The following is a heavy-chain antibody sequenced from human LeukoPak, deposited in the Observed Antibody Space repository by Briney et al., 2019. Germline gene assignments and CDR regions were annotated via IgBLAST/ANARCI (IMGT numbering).Heavy chain of an antibody. V-gene: IGHV1-24*01. J-gene: IGHJ4*02. CDR3: ARDLYDSSGYGPDY. CDR2: FDPEDGET. CDR1: GYTLTELS. D-gene: IGHD3-22*01. Sequence: ASVKVSCKVSGYTLTELSMHWVRQAPGKGLEWMGGFDPEDGETIYAQKFQGRVTMTRDTSTSTVYMELSSLRSEDTAVYYCARDLYDSSGYGPDYWGQGTLVTVSS.